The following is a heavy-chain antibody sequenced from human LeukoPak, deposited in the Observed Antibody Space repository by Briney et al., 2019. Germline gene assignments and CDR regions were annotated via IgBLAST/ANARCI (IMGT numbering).Heavy chain of an antibody. CDR2: INPNSGGT. Sequence: ASVTVSCKASGYTFTGYYMHWVRQAPGQGLEWMGWINPNSGGTNYAQKFQGRVTMTRDTSISTAYMELSRLRSDDTAVYYCARVLTTVTTFIGYWGQGTLVTVSS. CDR1: GYTFTGYY. CDR3: ARVLTTVTTFIGY. J-gene: IGHJ4*02. D-gene: IGHD4-17*01. V-gene: IGHV1-2*02.